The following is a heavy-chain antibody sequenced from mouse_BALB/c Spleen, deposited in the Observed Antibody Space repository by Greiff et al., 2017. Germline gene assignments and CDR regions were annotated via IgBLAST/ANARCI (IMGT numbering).Heavy chain of an antibody. D-gene: IGHD2-10*02. V-gene: IGHV1-4*01. CDR1: GYTFTSYT. J-gene: IGHJ2*01. CDR2: INPSSGYT. Sequence: VQLQQSGAELARPGASVKMSCKASGYTFTSYTMHWVKQRPGQGLEWIGYINPSSGYTNYNQKFKDKATLTADKSSSTAYMQRSSLTSEDSAVYYCARESYGNYLDYWGQGTTLTVSS. CDR3: ARESYGNYLDY.